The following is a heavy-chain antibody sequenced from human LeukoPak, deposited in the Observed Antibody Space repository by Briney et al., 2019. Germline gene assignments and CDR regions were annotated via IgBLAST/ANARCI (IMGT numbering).Heavy chain of an antibody. CDR1: GGSISSGGYY. Sequence: PSETLSLTCTVSGGSISSGGYYWSWIRQPPGKGLEWIGYIYHSGSTYYNPSLKSRVTISVDRSKNQFSLKLSSVTAADTAVYYCARGLSQYGDYPHYYYYLDVWGKGTTVTVSS. CDR2: IYHSGST. J-gene: IGHJ6*03. CDR3: ARGLSQYGDYPHYYYYLDV. D-gene: IGHD4-17*01. V-gene: IGHV4-30-2*01.